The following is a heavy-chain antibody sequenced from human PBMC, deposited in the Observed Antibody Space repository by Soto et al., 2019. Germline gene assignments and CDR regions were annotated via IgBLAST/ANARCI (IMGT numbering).Heavy chain of an antibody. CDR1: GFTFSSYA. CDR3: GRSSSWYDYYYGMDV. CDR2: MSYDGSSK. Sequence: QVQLVESGGGVVQPGRSLSLSCAASGFTFSSYAMHWVRQAPGKGLEWVAVMSYDGSSKYYADSVKGRFTISRDNSKNTLYLQMNSLSAEVTAVYYFGRSSSWYDYYYGMDVWGQGTMITVSS. D-gene: IGHD6-13*01. J-gene: IGHJ6*02. V-gene: IGHV3-30-3*01.